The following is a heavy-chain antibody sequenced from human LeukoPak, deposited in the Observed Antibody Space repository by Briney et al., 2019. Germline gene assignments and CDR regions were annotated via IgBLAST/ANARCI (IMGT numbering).Heavy chain of an antibody. CDR2: IYYSGST. CDR3: ARDYGSGSYSHWFDP. CDR1: GGSISSYY. J-gene: IGHJ5*02. D-gene: IGHD3-10*01. V-gene: IGHV4-59*01. Sequence: PSETLSLTCTVSGGSISSYYWSWIRQPPGKGLEWIGYIYYSGSTNYNPSLKSRVTISVDTSKNQFSLKLSSVTAADTAVYYCARDYGSGSYSHWFDPWGQGTLVTVSS.